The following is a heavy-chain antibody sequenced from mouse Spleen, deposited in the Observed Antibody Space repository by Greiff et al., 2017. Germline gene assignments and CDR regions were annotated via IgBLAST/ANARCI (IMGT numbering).Heavy chain of an antibody. D-gene: IGHD4-1*01. V-gene: IGHV1-5*01. CDR2: IYPGNSDT. Sequence: EVQLQQSGTVLARPGASVKMSCKASGYTFTSYWMHWVKQRPGQGLEWIGAIYPGNSDTSYNQKFKGKAKLTAVTSTSTAYMELSSLTNEDSAVYYCTTNRETWYFDYWGQGTTLTVSS. CDR3: TTNRETWYFDY. J-gene: IGHJ2*01. CDR1: GYTFTSYW.